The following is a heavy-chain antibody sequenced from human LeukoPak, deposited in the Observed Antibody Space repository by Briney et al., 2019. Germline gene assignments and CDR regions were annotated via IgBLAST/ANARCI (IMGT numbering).Heavy chain of an antibody. CDR3: AKDMGYCSSTSCYSFDY. Sequence: GGSLRLSCAASGFTFSSYWMSWVRQAPGKGLEWVANIQQAGSEKYYVDSVKGRFTISRDNAKNSLYLQMNSLRAEDTALYYCAKDMGYCSSTSCYSFDYWGQGTLVTVSS. J-gene: IGHJ4*02. D-gene: IGHD2-2*01. CDR2: IQQAGSEK. V-gene: IGHV3-7*03. CDR1: GFTFSSYW.